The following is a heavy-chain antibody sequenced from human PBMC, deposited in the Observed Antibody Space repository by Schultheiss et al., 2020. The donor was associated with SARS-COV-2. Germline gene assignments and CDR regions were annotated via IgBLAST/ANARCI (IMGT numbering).Heavy chain of an antibody. V-gene: IGHV3-9*01. D-gene: IGHD4-11*01. J-gene: IGHJ3*02. CDR1: GFTFDDYA. CDR3: AKGLDPHAFDI. Sequence: GGSLRLSCAASGFTFDDYAMHWVRQAPGKGLEWVSGISWNSGSIGYADSVKGRFTISRDNAKNSLYLQMNSLRTEDTAVYYCAKGLDPHAFDIWGQGTMVTVSS. CDR2: ISWNSGSI.